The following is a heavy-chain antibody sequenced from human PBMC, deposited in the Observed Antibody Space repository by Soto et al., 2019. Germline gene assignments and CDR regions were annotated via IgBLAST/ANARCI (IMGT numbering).Heavy chain of an antibody. V-gene: IGHV4-39*01. D-gene: IGHD2-15*01. J-gene: IGHJ3*02. CDR2: IYYSGST. CDR3: ARHASLHLVVAADDAFDI. CDR1: GGSISSSSYY. Sequence: QLQLQESGPGLVKPSETLSLTCTVSGGSISSSSYYWGWIRQPPGKGLEWIGSIYYSGSTYYNPSLKSRVTISVDTSKNQFSLKLSSVTAADTAVYYCARHASLHLVVAADDAFDIWGQGTMVTVSS.